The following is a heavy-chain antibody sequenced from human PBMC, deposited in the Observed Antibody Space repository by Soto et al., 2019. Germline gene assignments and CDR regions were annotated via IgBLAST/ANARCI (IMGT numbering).Heavy chain of an antibody. D-gene: IGHD5-12*01. Sequence: QLQLQESGPGLVKPSETLSLTCTVSGGSISSSGHFWGWIRPPPGKGLEWIGTIFYTGSAYYNPSFQSRGAISVDTSQDQFSLKLSAVTAADTAVYYCARIVSTTPYVHYYMDVWGKGTTGTVSS. CDR1: GGSISSSGHF. CDR3: ARIVSTTPYVHYYMDV. V-gene: IGHV4-39*01. J-gene: IGHJ6*03. CDR2: IFYTGSA.